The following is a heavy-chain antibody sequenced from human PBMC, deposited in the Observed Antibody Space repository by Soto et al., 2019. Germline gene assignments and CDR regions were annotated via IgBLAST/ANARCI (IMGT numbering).Heavy chain of an antibody. Sequence: EDQLVESGGGLVKPGGSLRLSCAASGFSFDTYNMNWVRQAPGKGLEWVSSISSGRPDIFYADSVRGRFTISRDDAQKLLFLQMNSLLAADTAVYYCARDHLGIAAGAFDLWGQGPLVTVSA. CDR1: GFSFDTYN. CDR2: ISSGRPDI. CDR3: ARDHLGIAAGAFDL. D-gene: IGHD6-19*01. J-gene: IGHJ4*02. V-gene: IGHV3-21*02.